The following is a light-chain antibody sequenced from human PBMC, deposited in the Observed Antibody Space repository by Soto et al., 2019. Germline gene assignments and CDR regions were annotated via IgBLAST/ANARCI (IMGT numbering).Light chain of an antibody. CDR1: QSVSGN. V-gene: IGKV3-15*01. CDR3: QQYNDWPPWT. J-gene: IGKJ1*01. CDR2: GAS. Sequence: EIVMTQSPATLSVSPGERTTLSCRASQSVSGNLAWYQQKPGQAPRLLIYGASTRATGIPARFSGSGSGTEFTLTISSLQSEDFAVYYCQQYNDWPPWTFGQGTKVEIK.